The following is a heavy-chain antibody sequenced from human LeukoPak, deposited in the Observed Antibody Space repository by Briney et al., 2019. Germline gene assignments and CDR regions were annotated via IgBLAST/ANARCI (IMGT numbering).Heavy chain of an antibody. CDR3: ARGGLVLLWFGELGIDWFDP. J-gene: IGHJ5*02. V-gene: IGHV1-46*01. CDR2: INPSGGST. Sequence: GASVKVSCKASGYTFTSHYMHWVRQAPGQGLEWMGIINPSGGSTSYAQKFQGRVTMTRDTSTSTVYMELSSLRSEDTAVYYCARGGLVLLWFGELGIDWFDPWGQGTLVTVSS. D-gene: IGHD3-10*01. CDR1: GYTFTSHY.